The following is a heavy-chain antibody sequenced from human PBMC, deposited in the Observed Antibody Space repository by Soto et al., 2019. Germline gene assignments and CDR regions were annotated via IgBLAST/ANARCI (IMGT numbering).Heavy chain of an antibody. CDR1: GGTFSSYT. CDR3: TSYCGGDCGFDY. Sequence: QVQLVQSGAEVKKPGSSVKVSCKASGGTFSSYTISWVRQAPGQGLEWMGRIIPILGIANYAQKFQGRVTITADKSTSTAYMELSSLRSEHTAVYYCTSYCGGDCGFDYWGQGTLVTVSS. V-gene: IGHV1-69*02. CDR2: IIPILGIA. J-gene: IGHJ4*02. D-gene: IGHD2-21*02.